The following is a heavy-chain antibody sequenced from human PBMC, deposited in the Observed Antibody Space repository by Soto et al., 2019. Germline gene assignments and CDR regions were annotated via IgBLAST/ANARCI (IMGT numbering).Heavy chain of an antibody. Sequence: GSLRLSCAASGFTFNTYWMTWVRQAPGQGLEWVANIKPDGSETYYLDSVKGRFTISRDSARDSVHLQMNVLRAEDTALYYCARFGNIAVAAIDYWGRGTLVTVSS. V-gene: IGHV3-7*01. J-gene: IGHJ4*02. CDR2: IKPDGSET. D-gene: IGHD6-19*01. CDR3: ARFGNIAVAAIDY. CDR1: GFTFNTYW.